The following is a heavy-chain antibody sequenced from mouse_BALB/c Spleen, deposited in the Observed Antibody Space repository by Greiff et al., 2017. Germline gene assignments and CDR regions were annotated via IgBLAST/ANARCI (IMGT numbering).Heavy chain of an antibody. V-gene: IGHV3-8*02. J-gene: IGHJ4*01. CDR1: GDSITSGY. CDR2: ISYSGST. CDR3: ARTYGYDEGYAMDY. Sequence: EVMLVESGPSLVKPSQTLSLTCSVTGDSITSGYWYWIRKFPGNKLEYMGYISYSGSTYYNPSLKSRISITRDTSKNQYYLQLNSVTTEDTATYYCARTYGYDEGYAMDYWGQGTSVTVSS. D-gene: IGHD2-2*01.